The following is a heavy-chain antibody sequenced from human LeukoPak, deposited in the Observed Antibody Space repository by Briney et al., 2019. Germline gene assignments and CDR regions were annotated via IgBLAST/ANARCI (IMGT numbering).Heavy chain of an antibody. J-gene: IGHJ5*02. CDR2: IYYSGST. CDR1: GGSISSYY. CDR3: ARVVVRNWFDP. D-gene: IGHD6-6*01. Sequence: SETLSLTCTVSGGSISSYYWSWIRQPPGKGLEWIGYIYYSGSTNYNPSLKSRVTISVDTSKNQFSLKLSSVTAADTAVYYCARVVVRNWFDPWAREPWSPSPQ. V-gene: IGHV4-59*01.